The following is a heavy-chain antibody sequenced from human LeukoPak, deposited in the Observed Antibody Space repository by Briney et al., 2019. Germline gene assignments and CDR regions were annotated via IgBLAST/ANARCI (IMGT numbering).Heavy chain of an antibody. V-gene: IGHV3-33*01. CDR3: ARGLGYSYGYGIDY. Sequence: GSLRLTCAASGFIFSSYAMHWVRQAPGKGPEWVAIIWYDGSNKYYAEFVEGRFTISRDNSKNTLYLQMNSLRAEDTAVYSCARGLGYSYGYGIDYWGQGTLVIASS. D-gene: IGHD5-18*01. J-gene: IGHJ4*02. CDR2: IWYDGSNK. CDR1: GFIFSSYA.